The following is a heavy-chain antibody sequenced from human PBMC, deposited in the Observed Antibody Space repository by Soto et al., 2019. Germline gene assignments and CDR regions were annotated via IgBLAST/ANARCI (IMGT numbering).Heavy chain of an antibody. D-gene: IGHD2-2*01. CDR1: GFTFSSYG. CDR2: IPYDGSNK. J-gene: IGHJ6*02. V-gene: IGHV3-30*18. Sequence: PGGSLRLSCAASGFTFSSYGMHWVRQAPGKGLEWVAVIPYDGSNKYYADSVKGRFTISRDNSKNTLYLQMNSLRAEDTAVYYCAKDRGCSSTSCYGMDVWGQGTTVTVS. CDR3: AKDRGCSSTSCYGMDV.